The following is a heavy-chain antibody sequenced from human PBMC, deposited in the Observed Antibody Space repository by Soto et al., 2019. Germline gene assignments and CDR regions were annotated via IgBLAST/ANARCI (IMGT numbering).Heavy chain of an antibody. V-gene: IGHV1-18*01. J-gene: IGHJ6*02. CDR1: GYTFITYG. CDR2: ISPYNGNT. CDR3: ATQITTTGGLLRNDYYGMDV. D-gene: IGHD3-22*01. Sequence: ASVKVSCKASGYTFITYGITWVRQAPGQGLEWMGRISPYNGNTNYAQNLQGRVTMTTDTSTSTAYMELRSLRSDDTAVYYCATQITTTGGLLRNDYYGMDVWGQGNTVAVYS.